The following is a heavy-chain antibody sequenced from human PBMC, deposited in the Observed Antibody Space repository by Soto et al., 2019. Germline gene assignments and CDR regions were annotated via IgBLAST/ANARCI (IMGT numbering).Heavy chain of an antibody. D-gene: IGHD3-22*01. CDR1: GGSISSYY. CDR3: VRETLENYYDSSGYQMLADWFDP. V-gene: IGHV4-59*01. J-gene: IGHJ5*02. CDR2: IYYSGST. Sequence: SETLSLTCTVSGGSISSYYWSWIRQPPGKGLEWIGFIYYSGSTNYNPSLKSRVTISVDTSKNQFSLKMTSVTAADTAVYYCVRETLENYYDSSGYQMLADWFDPWGQGILVTVSS.